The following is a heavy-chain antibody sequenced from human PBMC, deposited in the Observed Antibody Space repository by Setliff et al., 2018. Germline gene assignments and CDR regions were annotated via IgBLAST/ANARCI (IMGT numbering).Heavy chain of an antibody. CDR1: GGSISSSSYY. Sequence: SETLSLTCTVSGGSISSSSYYWGWIRQPPGKGLEWIGSIYYSGSTYYNPSLKSRVTISVDTSENQFSLKLSSVTAADTAVYYCAGLYYYGSGSYPAPIDYWGQGTLVTVSS. J-gene: IGHJ4*02. D-gene: IGHD3-10*01. CDR2: IYYSGST. CDR3: AGLYYYGSGSYPAPIDY. V-gene: IGHV4-39*01.